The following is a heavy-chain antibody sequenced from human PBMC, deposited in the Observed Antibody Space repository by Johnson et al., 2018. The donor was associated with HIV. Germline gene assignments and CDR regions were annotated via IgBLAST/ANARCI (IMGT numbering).Heavy chain of an antibody. Sequence: VQLVESGGGLVQPGGSLRLSCAASGFTFSSYWMSWVRQAPGKGLEWVANIKHDGSEKYYVDSVKGRFTISRDNAKNSLYLQMNSLGAEDTAMYYCARQFRSVGAPDAFDIWGQGTMVTVSS. CDR1: GFTFSSYW. CDR2: IKHDGSEK. J-gene: IGHJ3*02. CDR3: ARQFRSVGAPDAFDI. D-gene: IGHD3-16*01. V-gene: IGHV3-7*01.